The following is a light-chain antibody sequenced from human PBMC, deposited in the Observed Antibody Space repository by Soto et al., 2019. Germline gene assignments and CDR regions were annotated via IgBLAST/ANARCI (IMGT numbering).Light chain of an antibody. CDR2: KAS. CDR1: QTITNW. V-gene: IGKV1-5*03. Sequence: DIQMTQSPSTLSASVGDRVTITCRSSQTITNWLAWYQHKPGKAPKLLIYKASTLESGVPSRFSGSGSGTEFTLTISSLQPDDFATYYCQQYNNYSGLTFGGGTKVQIK. J-gene: IGKJ4*01. CDR3: QQYNNYSGLT.